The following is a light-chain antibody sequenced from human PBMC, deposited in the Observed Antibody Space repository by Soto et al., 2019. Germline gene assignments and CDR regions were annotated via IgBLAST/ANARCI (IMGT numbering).Light chain of an antibody. CDR3: CSYAGSGSFV. J-gene: IGLJ7*01. V-gene: IGLV2-23*02. CDR1: SSDIGTFNL. Sequence: QSALTQPVSVSGSPGQSITISCTGTSSDIGTFNLVSWYQQLPGQVPKLIIFEVTKRPSGLSDRFSGSKSGNTASLTISGLHTEDEADYWCCSYAGSGSFVFGGGTQLTVL. CDR2: EVT.